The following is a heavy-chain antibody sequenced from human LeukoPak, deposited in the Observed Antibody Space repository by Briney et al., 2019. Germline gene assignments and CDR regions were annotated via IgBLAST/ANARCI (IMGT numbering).Heavy chain of an antibody. D-gene: IGHD1-26*01. V-gene: IGHV3-21*01. CDR3: ARSGIVGATIDY. Sequence: GGSLRPSCAASGFTFSSYSMNWVRQAPGKGLEWVSSISSSSSYIYYADSVKGRFTISRDNAKSSLYLQMNSLRAEDTAVYYCARSGIVGATIDYWGQGTLVTVSS. CDR1: GFTFSSYS. J-gene: IGHJ4*02. CDR2: ISSSSSYI.